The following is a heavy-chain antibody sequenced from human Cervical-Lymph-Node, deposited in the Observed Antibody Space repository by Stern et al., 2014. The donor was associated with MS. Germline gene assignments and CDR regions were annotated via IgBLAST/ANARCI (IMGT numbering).Heavy chain of an antibody. CDR2: IYNSGST. CDR3: VTRGSWTFHH. Sequence: QLQLQESGPGLVKPSQTLSLTCSVSGDSISTSGYFWNWIRQHPGKGLDWIGYIYNSGSTHYNPSLKSRVTISLDTSQNQFFLSLTSVTAADTAVYYCVTRGSWTFHHWGQGALVTVSS. CDR1: GDSISTSGYF. D-gene: IGHD1-26*01. V-gene: IGHV4-31*03. J-gene: IGHJ1*01.